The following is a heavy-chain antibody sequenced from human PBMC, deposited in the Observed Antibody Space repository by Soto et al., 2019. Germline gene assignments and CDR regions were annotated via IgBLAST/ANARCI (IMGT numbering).Heavy chain of an antibody. D-gene: IGHD4-17*01. J-gene: IGHJ4*02. CDR1: GYNFTSYG. CDR3: ARRRTTVTNYFDY. CDR2: IYPGDSDT. Sequence: PGESQRISCKGSGYNFTSYGSGWVRQMPGKGLEWMGIIYPGDSDTRYSPSFQGQVTISADKSISTAYLQWSSLKASDTAMYYCARRRTTVTNYFDYWGQGTLVTVSS. V-gene: IGHV5-51*01.